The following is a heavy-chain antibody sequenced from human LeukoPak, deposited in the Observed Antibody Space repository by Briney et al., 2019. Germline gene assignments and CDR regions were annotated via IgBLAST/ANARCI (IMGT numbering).Heavy chain of an antibody. CDR3: ARDRRIDIVVVVAATPQWTYYYGMDV. V-gene: IGHV3-33*01. J-gene: IGHJ6*02. Sequence: GRSLRLSCAVSGFTFSTYGMHWVRQAPGKGLEWVAVIWFDGSNIYYAESVKGRFTISRGNAKNSLYLQMNSLRAEDTAVYSCARDRRIDIVVVVAATPQWTYYYGMDVWGQGTTVTVSS. CDR2: IWFDGSNI. D-gene: IGHD2-15*01. CDR1: GFTFSTYG.